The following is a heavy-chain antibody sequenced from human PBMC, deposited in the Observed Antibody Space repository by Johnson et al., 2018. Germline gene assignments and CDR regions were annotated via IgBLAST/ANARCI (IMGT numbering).Heavy chain of an antibody. Sequence: VQLVQSGGDLVQPGGSLRLSCAASGFTFSNYAMHWVRQVPGKGLEYLSGISSKGDTTYYASSVWGRFTVSKDNSKNTLYLQMGSMRADDMAVYYCATDAVDIWGQGTLVTVSA. D-gene: IGHD2-15*01. V-gene: IGHV3-64*01. CDR1: GFTFSNYA. CDR3: ATDAVDI. J-gene: IGHJ1*01. CDR2: ISSKGDTT.